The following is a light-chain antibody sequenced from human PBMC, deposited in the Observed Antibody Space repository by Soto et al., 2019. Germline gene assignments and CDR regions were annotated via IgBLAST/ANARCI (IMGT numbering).Light chain of an antibody. CDR1: QSVSTN. CDR3: QQYHNWPPYT. V-gene: IGKV3-15*01. Sequence: EIVMTQSPATLSVSPGERATLSCRASQSVSTNLAWYLQKPGQAPRLLMYGASTRATGIPARFSGSGSGTEFTLTISSLQSEDFAVYYCQQYHNWPPYTFGQGTKLEIK. J-gene: IGKJ2*01. CDR2: GAS.